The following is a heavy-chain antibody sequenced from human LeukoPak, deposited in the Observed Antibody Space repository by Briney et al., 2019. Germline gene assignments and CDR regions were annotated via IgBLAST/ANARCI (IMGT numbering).Heavy chain of an antibody. Sequence: ASVKVSCKASGYTFTSYGISWVRQAPGQGLEWMGWISAYNGNTNYAQKLQGRVTMTTDTSTSTAYMELRSLRSEDTAVYYCARDGALEDHCTNGVCFIDYWGQGTLVTVSS. CDR1: GYTFTSYG. D-gene: IGHD2-8*01. J-gene: IGHJ4*02. CDR2: ISAYNGNT. CDR3: ARDGALEDHCTNGVCFIDY. V-gene: IGHV1-18*01.